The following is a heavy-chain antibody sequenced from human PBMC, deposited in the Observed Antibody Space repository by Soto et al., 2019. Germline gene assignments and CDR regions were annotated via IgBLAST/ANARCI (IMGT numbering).Heavy chain of an antibody. CDR3: ARDIPDSSGYSDY. Sequence: GGSLRLSCAASGFTFSRSGMHWVRQAPGKGLEWVAVVWNDGSNKYYADSVKGRFTISRDNSKNTLYLQMNSLRAEDTAVYYCARDIPDSSGYSDYCGPGTMVTVYS. J-gene: IGHJ4*02. CDR2: VWNDGSNK. D-gene: IGHD3-22*01. V-gene: IGHV3-33*01. CDR1: GFTFSRSG.